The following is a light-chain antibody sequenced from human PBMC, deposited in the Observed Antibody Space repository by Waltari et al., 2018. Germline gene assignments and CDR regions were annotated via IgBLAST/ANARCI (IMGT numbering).Light chain of an antibody. Sequence: EILMTQSPGTLSVSPGERATLSCRASQSVSSDLAWHQQKPGQAPRLLIYEASTRATGIPDRFSGRGSGTEFTLTISSLQPEDFGLYYCQQYNNWPPLTFGGGTKVEIK. CDR3: QQYNNWPPLT. CDR2: EAS. V-gene: IGKV3-15*01. J-gene: IGKJ4*01. CDR1: QSVSSD.